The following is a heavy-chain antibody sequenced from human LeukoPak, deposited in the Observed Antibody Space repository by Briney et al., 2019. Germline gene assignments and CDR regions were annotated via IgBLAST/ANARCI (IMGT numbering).Heavy chain of an antibody. D-gene: IGHD3-10*01. Sequence: GGSLRLSCAASGFTFDDYAMSWVRQTPGKGLEWVSGIGWNSARTGYADSVRGRFTISRDNAKNSLYLQMNSLRAEDTALYYCGKDISAGGMDVWGQGTTVTVSS. V-gene: IGHV3-9*01. CDR1: GFTFDDYA. CDR3: GKDISAGGMDV. CDR2: IGWNSART. J-gene: IGHJ6*02.